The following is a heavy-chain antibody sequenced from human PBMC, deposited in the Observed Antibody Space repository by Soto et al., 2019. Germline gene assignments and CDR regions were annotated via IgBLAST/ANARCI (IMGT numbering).Heavy chain of an antibody. Sequence: GESLKISCKGSGYSFTSYWIGWVRQMPGKGLEWMGIIYPGDSDTRYSPSFQGQVTISADKSISTAYLQWSSLKASDTAMYYCARRLGIAAAGFFDAFDIWGQGTMVPVSS. V-gene: IGHV5-51*01. CDR1: GYSFTSYW. D-gene: IGHD6-13*01. CDR2: IYPGDSDT. J-gene: IGHJ3*02. CDR3: ARRLGIAAAGFFDAFDI.